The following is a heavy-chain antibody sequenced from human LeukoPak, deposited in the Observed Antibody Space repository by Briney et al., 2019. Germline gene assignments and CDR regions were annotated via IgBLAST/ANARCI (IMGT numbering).Heavy chain of an antibody. CDR2: ISGSGGST. J-gene: IGHJ3*02. CDR1: GFTFISYA. D-gene: IGHD4-17*01. Sequence: GGSLRLSCAASGFTFISYAMSWVRPAPGKGLEWVSAISGSGGSTYYADSVKGRFTISRDNSKNTLYLQMNSLRAEDTAVYYCAKAETRLRPLGAFDIWGQGTMVTVSS. CDR3: AKAETRLRPLGAFDI. V-gene: IGHV3-23*01.